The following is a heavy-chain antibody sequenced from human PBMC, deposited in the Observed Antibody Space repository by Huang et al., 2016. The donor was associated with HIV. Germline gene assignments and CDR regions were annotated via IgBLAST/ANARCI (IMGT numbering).Heavy chain of an antibody. CDR2: SRSDATDK. Sequence: QVQLVESGGGVVQPGGSLRRCCAASGWTFATYGMHWVRPAPGKGLEWVSFSRSDATDKYYADSVKGRFTASRDNSKNTLFLHMNRLRPEDTALYYCAKIPPLHANLATSGPGPVDYWGQGTLVTVSS. J-gene: IGHJ4*02. CDR3: AKIPPLHANLATSGPGPVDY. CDR1: GWTFATYG. D-gene: IGHD6-13*01. V-gene: IGHV3-30*02.